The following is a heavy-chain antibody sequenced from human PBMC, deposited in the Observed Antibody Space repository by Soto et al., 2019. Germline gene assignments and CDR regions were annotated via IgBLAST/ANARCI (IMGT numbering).Heavy chain of an antibody. V-gene: IGHV3-23*01. CDR3: SRPYGGKVGDALDL. CDR2: ISDSADSA. J-gene: IGHJ3*01. D-gene: IGHD2-15*01. CDR1: GFTLSIYA. Sequence: GGSLRLSCEACGFTLSIYAMTWARQVAGKGLEWISAISDSADSAYNADSVNGRFTISRDNSKNTLYLHMSSLRAEDTAVYYCSRPYGGKVGDALDLWGQGTELTISS.